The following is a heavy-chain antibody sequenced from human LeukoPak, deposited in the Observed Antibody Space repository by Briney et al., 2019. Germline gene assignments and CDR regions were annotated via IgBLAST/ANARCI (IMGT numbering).Heavy chain of an antibody. Sequence: ASVKVSCKASGYTFTRYGISWVRQAPGQGLEWMGWISAYNGNTNYAQKLQGRVTMTTDTSTSTAYMELRSLRSDDTAVYYCARGLWSSVYYYYCYMDVWGKGTTVTVSS. D-gene: IGHD3-10*01. CDR1: GYTFTRYG. CDR2: ISAYNGNT. J-gene: IGHJ6*03. CDR3: ARGLWSSVYYYYCYMDV. V-gene: IGHV1-18*01.